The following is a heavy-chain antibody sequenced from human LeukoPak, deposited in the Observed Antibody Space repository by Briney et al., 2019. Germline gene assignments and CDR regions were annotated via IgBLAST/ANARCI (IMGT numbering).Heavy chain of an antibody. Sequence: SETLSLTCNVSGGSISSYFWSWIRQPPGKGLEWIRCISYSGSTDYNPSLKSRVTISIDTSKNQFSLKLSSVTAADTAVYYCARDPSGSYTNWFDPWGQGTLVTVSS. D-gene: IGHD3-10*01. CDR2: ISYSGST. CDR1: GGSISSYF. J-gene: IGHJ5*02. V-gene: IGHV4-59*01. CDR3: ARDPSGSYTNWFDP.